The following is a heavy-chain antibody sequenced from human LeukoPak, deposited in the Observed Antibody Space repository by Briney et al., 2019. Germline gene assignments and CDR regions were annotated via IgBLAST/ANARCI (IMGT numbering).Heavy chain of an antibody. Sequence: GGSLRLSCAASGFTFSSYWMSWVRQAPGKGLEWVANIKQDGSEKYYVDSVKGRFTISRDNAKNSLYLQMNSLRAEDTAVYYCAREGARGRRVTIFGVAAYGMDVWGQGTTVTASS. V-gene: IGHV3-7*01. CDR3: AREGARGRRVTIFGVAAYGMDV. CDR2: IKQDGSEK. J-gene: IGHJ6*02. CDR1: GFTFSSYW. D-gene: IGHD3-3*01.